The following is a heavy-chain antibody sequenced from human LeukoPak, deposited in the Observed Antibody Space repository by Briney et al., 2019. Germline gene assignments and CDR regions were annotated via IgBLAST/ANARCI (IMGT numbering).Heavy chain of an antibody. J-gene: IGHJ5*02. CDR1: GFTFSSYD. D-gene: IGHD6-25*01. Sequence: GGSLRLSCAASGFTFSSYDMSWVRQAPGKGLEWVSAISGSGSGTYYADSVKGRFIISRDNSKNMLYLQMSSLRAEDTAVCYCAKDLSPAVAADWFDPWDQGTLVTVSS. V-gene: IGHV3-23*01. CDR2: ISGSGSGT. CDR3: AKDLSPAVAADWFDP.